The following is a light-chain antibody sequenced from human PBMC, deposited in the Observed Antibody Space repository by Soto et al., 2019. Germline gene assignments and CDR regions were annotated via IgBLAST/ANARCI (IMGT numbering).Light chain of an antibody. V-gene: IGLV1-40*01. Sequence: QAVVTQPPSVSGAPGQRVTISCTGSISNIGRGYDVHWYQQLPGSAPRLLLSGDSNRPSGVPDRFSGSRSGTSAALAITGRQAEDEGDYYCQTFDSSLTISWVFGGGTKVTVL. CDR3: QTFDSSLTISWV. CDR1: ISNIGRGYD. J-gene: IGLJ3*02. CDR2: GDS.